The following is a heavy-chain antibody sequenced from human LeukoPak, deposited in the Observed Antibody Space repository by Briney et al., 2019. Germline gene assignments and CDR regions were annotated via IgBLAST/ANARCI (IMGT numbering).Heavy chain of an antibody. V-gene: IGHV3-66*01. J-gene: IGHJ4*02. Sequence: GGSLRLSCAAPGFTVSSNYMSWVRQAPGKGLEWVSVIYSGGSTYYADSVKGRFTISRDNSKNTLYLQMNSLRAEDTAVYYCAREEGGDIVVVPAAIGLDYWGQGTLVTVSS. CDR3: AREEGGDIVVVPAAIGLDY. D-gene: IGHD2-2*02. CDR1: GFTVSSNY. CDR2: IYSGGST.